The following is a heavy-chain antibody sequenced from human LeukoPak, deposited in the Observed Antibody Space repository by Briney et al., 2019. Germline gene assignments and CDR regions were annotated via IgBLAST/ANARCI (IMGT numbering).Heavy chain of an antibody. CDR1: GVSVSSSSSY. CDR3: VKQNWDYYYCCLDV. D-gene: IGHD7-27*01. Sequence: SETLSLTCTVSGVSVSSSSSYWDWLRQAPGRGLEWIGSVDTSGNTYYNPSLESLTTISEDTSRNRFFLMLSSVTAAATAVYYCVKQNWDYYYCCLDVWGEGTPVIVSS. V-gene: IGHV4-39*01. J-gene: IGHJ6*03. CDR2: VDTSGNT.